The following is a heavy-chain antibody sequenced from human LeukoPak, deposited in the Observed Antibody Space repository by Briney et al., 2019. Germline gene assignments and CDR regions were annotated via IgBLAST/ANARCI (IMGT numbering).Heavy chain of an antibody. CDR3: ARLGYCSGGSCYQRVDY. CDR1: GYTFTDYY. CDR2: IIPILGIA. J-gene: IGHJ4*02. D-gene: IGHD2-15*01. V-gene: IGHV1-69*02. Sequence: GASVKVSCKASGYTFTDYYMHWIRQAPGQGLEWMGRIIPILGIANYAQKFQGRVTITADKSTGTAYMELSSLRSEDTAVYYCARLGYCSGGSCYQRVDYWGQGTLVTVSS.